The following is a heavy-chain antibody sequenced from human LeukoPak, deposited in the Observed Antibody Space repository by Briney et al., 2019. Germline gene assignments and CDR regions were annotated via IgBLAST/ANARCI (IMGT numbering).Heavy chain of an antibody. Sequence: GRSLRLSCAASGFTFSSYGMHWVRQAPGKGLEWVAVISYDGSNKYYADSVKGRFTIPRDNAKNSLYLQMNSLRAEDTAVYYCARLWQKGFDYWGQGTLVTVSS. V-gene: IGHV3-30*03. CDR3: ARLWQKGFDY. D-gene: IGHD2-21*01. J-gene: IGHJ4*02. CDR2: ISYDGSNK. CDR1: GFTFSSYG.